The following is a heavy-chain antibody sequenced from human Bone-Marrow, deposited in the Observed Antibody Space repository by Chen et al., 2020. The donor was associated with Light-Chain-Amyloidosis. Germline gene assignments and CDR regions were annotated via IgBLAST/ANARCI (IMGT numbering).Heavy chain of an antibody. CDR1: GYTFPNYW. Sequence: EVQLEPSGPEVKKPGEALKISCKGSGYTFPNYWIGWVRQMPGKGLEWMGVIYPDDSDARYSPSFEGLVTISADKSITTAYLQWRSLKASDTAMYYCARRRDGYNFDYWGQGTLVTVSS. J-gene: IGHJ4*02. CDR3: ARRRDGYNFDY. V-gene: IGHV5-51*01. D-gene: IGHD5-12*01. CDR2: IYPDDSDA.